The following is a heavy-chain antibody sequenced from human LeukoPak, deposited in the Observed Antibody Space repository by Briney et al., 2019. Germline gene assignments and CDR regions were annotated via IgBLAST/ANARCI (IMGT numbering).Heavy chain of an antibody. CDR3: ASARHGDYVWDY. CDR2: IYSGDSHT. CDR1: GYSFTYW. V-gene: IGHV5-51*01. J-gene: IGHJ4*02. Sequence: GESPKISCKGSGYSFTYWIGWVRQMPGKGLEWMGIIYSGDSHTKYSPSFQGRVTISADNSISTAYLQWSSLEASDTAMYYCASARHGDYVWDYWGQGTLVTVSS. D-gene: IGHD4-17*01.